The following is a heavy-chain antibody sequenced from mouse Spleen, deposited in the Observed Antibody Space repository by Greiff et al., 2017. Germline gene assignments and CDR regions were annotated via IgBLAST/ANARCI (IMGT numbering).Heavy chain of an antibody. J-gene: IGHJ2*01. CDR2: LDPSDSYT. CDR3: ARGSTGTGGYFDY. Sequence: QVHVKQPGAELVMPGASVKLSCKASGYTFTSYWMHWVKQRPGQGLEWIGELDPSDSYTNYNQKFKGKATLTVDKSSSTAYMQLSSLTSEDSAVYYCARGSTGTGGYFDYWGQGTTLTVSS. V-gene: IGHV1-69*01. D-gene: IGHD4-1*02. CDR1: GYTFTSYW.